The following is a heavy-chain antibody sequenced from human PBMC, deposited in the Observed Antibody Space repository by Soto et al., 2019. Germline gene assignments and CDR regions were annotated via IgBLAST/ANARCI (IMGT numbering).Heavy chain of an antibody. J-gene: IGHJ6*02. CDR3: ARGSGDFWSGSYYYYGMDV. CDR1: GGSFSGYY. Sequence: SETLSLTCAVYGGSFSGYYWSWIRQPPGKGLEWIGEINHSGSTNYNPSLKSRVTISVDTSKNQFSLKLSSVTAADTAVYYCARGSGDFWSGSYYYYGMDVWGQGTTVTVSS. D-gene: IGHD3-3*01. CDR2: INHSGST. V-gene: IGHV4-34*01.